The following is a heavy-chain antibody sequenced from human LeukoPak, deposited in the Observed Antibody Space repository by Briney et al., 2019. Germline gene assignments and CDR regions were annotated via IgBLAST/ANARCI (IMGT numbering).Heavy chain of an antibody. CDR1: GFIFSNYW. CDR3: ATARRQGYNLVDS. Sequence: GGSLRLSCAASGFIFSNYWMLWVRQAPGKGLVWVSRIKYDGSHTDYADSVKGRFTISRGNAKNTLFLQMNSLRAEDTAVYYCATARRQGYNLVDSWGQGTLVTVSS. J-gene: IGHJ5*02. CDR2: IKYDGSHT. D-gene: IGHD5-24*01. V-gene: IGHV3-74*01.